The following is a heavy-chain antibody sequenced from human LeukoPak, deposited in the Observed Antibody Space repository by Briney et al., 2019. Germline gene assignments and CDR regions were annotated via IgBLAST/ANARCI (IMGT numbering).Heavy chain of an antibody. Sequence: ASVKVSCKASGYTFTSYGISWVRQAPGQGLEWMGWISAHNGNTNYAQKLQGRVTMTTDTSTSTAYMELRSLRSDDTAVYYCARDFPYYDSSGKGYFDYWGQGTLVTVSS. CDR1: GYTFTSYG. CDR3: ARDFPYYDSSGKGYFDY. J-gene: IGHJ4*02. D-gene: IGHD3-22*01. V-gene: IGHV1-18*01. CDR2: ISAHNGNT.